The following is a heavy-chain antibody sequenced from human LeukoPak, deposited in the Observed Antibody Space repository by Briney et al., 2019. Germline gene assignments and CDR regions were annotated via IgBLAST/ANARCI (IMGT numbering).Heavy chain of an antibody. D-gene: IGHD4-17*01. CDR1: GYTFTGYY. J-gene: IGHJ4*02. CDR2: INPNNGGT. Sequence: GASVKVSCKASGYTFTGYYIHWVRQAPGQGLEWMGWINPNNGGTNYAQKFQGRVTMTRDTSISTAYMELSRLRSDDTAVFYCARGRFFDYWGQGTLVTVSS. V-gene: IGHV1-2*02. CDR3: ARGRFFDY.